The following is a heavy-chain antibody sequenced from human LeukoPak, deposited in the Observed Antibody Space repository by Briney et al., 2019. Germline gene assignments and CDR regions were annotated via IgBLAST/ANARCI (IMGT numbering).Heavy chain of an antibody. CDR1: GFTFSSYG. CDR2: ISYDGSNK. J-gene: IGHJ4*02. D-gene: IGHD3-9*01. V-gene: IGHV3-30*18. Sequence: GRSLRLSCAASGFTFSSYGMHWVRQAPGKGLEWVAVISYDGSNKYYADSVKGRFTISRDNSKHTLYLQMNSLRAEDTDVYYCAKLTGYYTEPFDYWGQGTRVSVPS. CDR3: AKLTGYYTEPFDY.